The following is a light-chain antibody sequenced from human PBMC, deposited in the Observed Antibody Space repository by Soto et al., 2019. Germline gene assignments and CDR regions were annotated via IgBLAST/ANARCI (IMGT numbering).Light chain of an antibody. Sequence: QSALTQPASVSGSPGQSITISCTGTTTDVGSYKLVSWYQQHPGKAPKLMIYEVSRRPSGVSNRFSGSKSGSTASLTISGLQAEDEADYYCCSWAGSSTFYFFGSGTKVTVL. V-gene: IGLV2-23*02. CDR1: TTDVGSYKL. CDR2: EVS. CDR3: CSWAGSSTFYF. J-gene: IGLJ1*01.